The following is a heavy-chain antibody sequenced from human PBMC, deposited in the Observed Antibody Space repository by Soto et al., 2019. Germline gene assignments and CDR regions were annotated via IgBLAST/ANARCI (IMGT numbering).Heavy chain of an antibody. CDR3: GRTARTPDS. D-gene: IGHD1-1*01. J-gene: IGHJ4*02. V-gene: IGHV4-59*01. CDR2: IYYTGDT. CDR1: GASITTYY. Sequence: PSETLSLTCTVSGASITTYYWSWIRQPPGQGLESIGYIYYTGDTNSNPSLKSRVTISIDTSKNQFSLKLSSVTAADTAVYYCGRTARTPDSWGQGTLVTVSS.